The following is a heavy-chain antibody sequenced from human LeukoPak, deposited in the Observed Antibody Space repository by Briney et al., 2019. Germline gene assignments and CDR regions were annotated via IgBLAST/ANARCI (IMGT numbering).Heavy chain of an antibody. V-gene: IGHV3-30-3*01. CDR2: ISYDGSNK. J-gene: IGHJ4*02. Sequence: GGSLRLSCAASGFTFSSYAMHWVRQAPGKGLEWVAVISYDGSNKYYADSVKGRFTISRDNSKNTLYLQMNSLRAEDTAVYYCARGDSSGYPSDYWGQGTLVTVSS. D-gene: IGHD3-22*01. CDR1: GFTFSSYA. CDR3: ARGDSSGYPSDY.